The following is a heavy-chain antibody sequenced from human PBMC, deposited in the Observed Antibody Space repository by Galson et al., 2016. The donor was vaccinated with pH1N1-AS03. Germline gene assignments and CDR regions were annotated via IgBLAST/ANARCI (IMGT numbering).Heavy chain of an antibody. D-gene: IGHD5-24*01. V-gene: IGHV4-38-2*02. CDR2: VYWLGAT. CDR1: GYSISTGHY. CDR3: ASPRRDGYNFDAFDI. Sequence: ETLSLTCSVSGYSISTGHYWGWIRQPPGKGLEWIGTVYWLGATYYSPSLKSRVTISIDTSKYQFSLHLNSVTAADTAVYYCASPRRDGYNFDAFDIWGQGTMVTVSS. J-gene: IGHJ3*02.